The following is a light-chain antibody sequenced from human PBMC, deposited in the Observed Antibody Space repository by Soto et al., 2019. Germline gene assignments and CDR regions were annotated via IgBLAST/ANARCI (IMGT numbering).Light chain of an antibody. CDR3: QQYSSLPHT. J-gene: IGKJ2*01. CDR1: QPVSSNF. CDR2: GAS. Sequence: EVVLTQSPGTLSLFPGERATLSCRASQPVSSNFLAWYQQKPGQAPRLLIYGASSRATGIPDKFSGSGSGTDFTLTISRLEPEDFAVYYCQQYSSLPHTFGQGTKLEVK. V-gene: IGKV3-20*01.